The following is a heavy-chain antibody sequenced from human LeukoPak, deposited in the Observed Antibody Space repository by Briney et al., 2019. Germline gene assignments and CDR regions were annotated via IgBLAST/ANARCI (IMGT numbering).Heavy chain of an antibody. CDR2: IGGSDNIV. V-gene: IGHV3-11*01. CDR3: ASAAVPGAFDL. CDR1: GFNFHEFY. J-gene: IGHJ5*02. Sequence: PGGSLRLSGATSGFNFHEFYMSWIRQAPGKGLEWVADIGGSDNIVSYGESVRGRFAISRDFATDSLYLQMDSLRAEDTAVYYRASAAVPGAFDLWGQGTLVTVSS. D-gene: IGHD6-19*01.